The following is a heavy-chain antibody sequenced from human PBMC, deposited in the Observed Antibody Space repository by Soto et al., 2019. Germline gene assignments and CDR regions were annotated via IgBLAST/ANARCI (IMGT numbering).Heavy chain of an antibody. CDR1: GFSLSTSGMC. CDR3: ARTRITMVRGVIGAPTTNRFINYGMDV. CDR2: IDWDDDK. Sequence: GSGPTLVNPTQTLTLTCTFSGFSLSTSGMCVSWIRQPPGKALEWLARIDWDDDKYYSTSLKTRLTIYKDTSKNQVVLTMNKMKPVDTATYYCARTRITMVRGVIGAPTTNRFINYGMDVWGQGTTVTVSS. J-gene: IGHJ6*02. D-gene: IGHD3-10*01. V-gene: IGHV2-70*11.